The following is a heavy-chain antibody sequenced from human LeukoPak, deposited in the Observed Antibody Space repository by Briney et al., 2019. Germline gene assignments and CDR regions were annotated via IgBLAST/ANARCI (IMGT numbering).Heavy chain of an antibody. J-gene: IGHJ4*02. CDR3: ARDHGRWLPDY. Sequence: PGGSLRLSCAASGFTFSDYYMSWIRQAPGKGLEWVSYISSRGSTIYYTESVKGRFTISRDNAKNSLYLQMNSLRAEDTAVYYCARDHGRWLPDYWGQGTLVTVSS. CDR2: ISSRGSTI. V-gene: IGHV3-11*04. CDR1: GFTFSDYY. D-gene: IGHD5-24*01.